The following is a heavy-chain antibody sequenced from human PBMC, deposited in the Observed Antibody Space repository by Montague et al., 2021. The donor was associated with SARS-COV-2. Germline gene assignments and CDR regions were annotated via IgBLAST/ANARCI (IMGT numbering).Heavy chain of an antibody. V-gene: IGHV4-39*07. CDR3: AREGARWGNLLGCAMDV. Sequence: SETLSLTCTVSGGSISSSTYYWGWIRQPPGKGLEWIGNLYYSGSTYYNPSLKSRVTISVDTSKNQFSLKLSSVTAADTAVFYCAREGARWGNLLGCAMDVWGQGTTVTVSS. CDR2: LYYSGST. CDR1: GGSISSSTYY. J-gene: IGHJ6*02. D-gene: IGHD3-16*01.